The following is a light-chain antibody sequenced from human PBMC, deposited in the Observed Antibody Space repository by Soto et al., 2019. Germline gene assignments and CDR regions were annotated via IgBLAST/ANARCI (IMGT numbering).Light chain of an antibody. CDR3: LQQKSYVYT. CDR1: QGIRND. J-gene: IGKJ2*01. V-gene: IGKV1-17*01. Sequence: DLPITQCPSSLSASVGDRVTITCRASQGIRNDLSWYQQKPGKAPKRLIYAASSLHSGVPSRFRGSASGTELTIALSGLQPEDGETYYGLQQKSYVYTFGQGTKVDIK. CDR2: AAS.